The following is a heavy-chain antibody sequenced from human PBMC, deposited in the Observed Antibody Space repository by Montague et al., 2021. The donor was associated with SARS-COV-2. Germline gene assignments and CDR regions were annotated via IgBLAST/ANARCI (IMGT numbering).Heavy chain of an antibody. D-gene: IGHD3-10*01. V-gene: IGHV4-59*01. CDR1: GGPINSYY. CDR2: IYNSGST. J-gene: IGHJ5*02. Sequence: SETLSLTCAVSGGPINSYYWNWIRQPPGKGLEYIGHIYNSGSTTYNPSLKSRVSISVGTSKNQFSLKLRSVTAADTAVYYCARGLENYGSGSHHFDPWGQGTLVTVSS. CDR3: ARGLENYGSGSHHFDP.